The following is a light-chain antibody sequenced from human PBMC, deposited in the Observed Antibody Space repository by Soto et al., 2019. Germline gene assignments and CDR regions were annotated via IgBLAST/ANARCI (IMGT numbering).Light chain of an antibody. CDR1: QSVSSN. CDR2: GAS. CDR3: QQYNNWPPLT. J-gene: IGKJ4*01. Sequence: EIVMTQSPATLSVSPGERATLSCRASQSVSSNLAWYQQKPGQPPRLLIYGASTTATGIPARFSGSGSGTEFTLTISSLQSEDFAVYYCQQYNNWPPLTFGGGTTVEIK. V-gene: IGKV3-15*01.